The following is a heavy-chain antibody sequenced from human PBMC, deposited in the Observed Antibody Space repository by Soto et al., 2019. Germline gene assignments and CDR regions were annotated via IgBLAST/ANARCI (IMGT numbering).Heavy chain of an antibody. CDR1: GYSFASYW. D-gene: IGHD5-12*01. J-gene: IGHJ6*02. V-gene: IGHV5-51*01. CDR3: ARTVDIVDTKGYYGMDV. CDR2: IYPGDSDT. Sequence: PGESLKVSCKGSGYSFASYWIGWVRQMPGKGLEWMGIIYPGDSDTRYSPSFQGQVTISADKYIRTAYLQWSSLKASETAMYYCARTVDIVDTKGYYGMDVWGQGTTVTVPS.